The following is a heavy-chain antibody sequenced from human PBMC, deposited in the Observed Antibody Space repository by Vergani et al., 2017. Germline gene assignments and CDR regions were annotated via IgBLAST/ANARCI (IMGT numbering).Heavy chain of an antibody. CDR2: ISSSSSYI. D-gene: IGHD2-2*01. CDR1: GFTFSSYS. J-gene: IGHJ4*02. CDR3: ARDLGYCSSTSCYTENYFDY. Sequence: EVQLVESGGGLVQPGRSLRLSCAASGFTFSSYSMNWVRQAPGKGLEWVSSISSSSSYIYYADSVKGRFTISRDNAKNTLYLQMNSLRAEDTAVYYCARDLGYCSSTSCYTENYFDYWGQGTLATVSS. V-gene: IGHV3-21*01.